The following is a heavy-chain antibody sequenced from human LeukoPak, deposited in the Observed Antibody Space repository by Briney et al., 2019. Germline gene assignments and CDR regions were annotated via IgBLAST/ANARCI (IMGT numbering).Heavy chain of an antibody. J-gene: IGHJ4*02. V-gene: IGHV4-38-2*02. CDR2: IYHSGST. CDR3: ARVLWFGEDGIDY. Sequence: PSETLSLTCTVSGYSISSGYYWGWIRQPPGKGLEWIGSIYHSGSTYYNPSLKSRVTISVDTSKNQFSLKLSSVTAADTAVYYCARVLWFGEDGIDYWGQGTLVTVSS. D-gene: IGHD3-10*01. CDR1: GYSISSGYY.